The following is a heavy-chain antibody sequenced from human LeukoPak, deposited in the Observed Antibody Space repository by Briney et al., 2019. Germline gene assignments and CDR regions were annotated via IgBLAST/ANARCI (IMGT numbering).Heavy chain of an antibody. V-gene: IGHV4-39*01. Sequence: SETLSLTCTVSGGSISSSSYYWGWIRQPLGKGLEWIGSIDYSGSTYYNPSLKSRVTISVDTSKNQSSLKLSSVTAADTAVYYCARHMTTWGPGYYFDYWGQGTLVTVSS. CDR1: GGSISSSSYY. CDR2: IDYSGST. CDR3: ARHMTTWGPGYYFDY. J-gene: IGHJ4*02. D-gene: IGHD3-16*01.